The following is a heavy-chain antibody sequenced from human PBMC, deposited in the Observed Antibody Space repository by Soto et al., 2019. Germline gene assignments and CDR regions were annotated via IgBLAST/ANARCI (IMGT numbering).Heavy chain of an antibody. CDR1: GGSISSGGYS. D-gene: IGHD3-3*01. V-gene: IGHV4-30-2*01. Sequence: PSETLSLTCAVSGGSISSGGYSWSWIRQPPGKGLEWIGYIYHSGSTCYNPSLKSRVTISVDRSKNQFSLKLSSVTAADTAVYYCARGVLRFLEWLSINDAFDIWGQGTMVTVSS. CDR2: IYHSGST. CDR3: ARGVLRFLEWLSINDAFDI. J-gene: IGHJ3*02.